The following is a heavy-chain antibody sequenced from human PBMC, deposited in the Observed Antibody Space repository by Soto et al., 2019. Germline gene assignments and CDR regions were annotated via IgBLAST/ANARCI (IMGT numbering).Heavy chain of an antibody. CDR1: GFTFSSYS. CDR3: ESQQLEDYYGMDV. D-gene: IGHD6-13*01. CDR2: ISSSSSTI. V-gene: IGHV3-48*01. Sequence: EVQLVESGGGLVQPGGSLRLSCAASGFTFSSYSMNWVRQAPGKGLEWVSYISSSSSTIYYADSVKGRFTISRDNAKNSLYLQMNSLRAEDTAVYYCESQQLEDYYGMDVWGQGTTVTVSS. J-gene: IGHJ6*02.